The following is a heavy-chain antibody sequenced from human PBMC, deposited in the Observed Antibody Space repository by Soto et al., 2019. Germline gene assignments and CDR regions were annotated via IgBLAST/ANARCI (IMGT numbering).Heavy chain of an antibody. CDR2: INHSGST. CDR1: GGSFSGYY. J-gene: IGHJ6*02. V-gene: IGHV4-34*01. Sequence: SLTCAVYGGSFSGYYWSWIRQPPGKGLEWIGEINHSGSTNYNPSLKSRVTISVDTSKNQFSLKLSSVTAADTAVYYCAGMVRGVIVYYYGMDVWGQGTTVTVSS. D-gene: IGHD3-10*01. CDR3: AGMVRGVIVYYYGMDV.